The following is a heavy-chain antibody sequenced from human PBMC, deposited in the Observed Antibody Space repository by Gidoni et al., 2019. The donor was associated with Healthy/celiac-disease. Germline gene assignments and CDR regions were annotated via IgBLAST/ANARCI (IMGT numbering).Heavy chain of an antibody. CDR2: INHSGST. V-gene: IGHV4-34*01. CDR3: ARARAYSSGYYYVPPDY. CDR1: GGSFSGYY. Sequence: QVQLQQWGAGLLKPSATLSLTCAVYGGSFSGYYWSWIRQPPGKGLEWIGEINHSGSTNYNPSLKSRVTISVDTSKNQFSLKLSSVTAADTAVYYCARARAYSSGYYYVPPDYWGQGTLVTVSS. D-gene: IGHD3-22*01. J-gene: IGHJ4*02.